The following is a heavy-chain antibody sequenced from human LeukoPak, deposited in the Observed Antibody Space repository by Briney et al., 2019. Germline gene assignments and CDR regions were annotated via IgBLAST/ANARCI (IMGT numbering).Heavy chain of an antibody. CDR1: GGSFSDYS. CDR3: ARVHSSGWHFDS. V-gene: IGHV4-34*01. J-gene: IGHJ4*02. CDR2: INHSGGT. D-gene: IGHD6-19*01. Sequence: SETLSLTCAVYGGSFSDYSWTWIRQPPGKGLQWIGEINHSGGTNHDPSLKSRLTLSVATSKNQFSLKLSSVTAADTAVYYCARVHSSGWHFDSWGQGTLVTVSS.